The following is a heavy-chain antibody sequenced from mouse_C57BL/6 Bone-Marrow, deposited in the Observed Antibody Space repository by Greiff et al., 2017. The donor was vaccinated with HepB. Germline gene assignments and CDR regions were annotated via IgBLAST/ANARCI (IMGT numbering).Heavy chain of an antibody. J-gene: IGHJ2*01. Sequence: EVKVVESGGGLVKPGGSLKLSCAASGFTFSSYAMSWVRQTPEKRLEWVATISDGGSYTYYPDNVKGRFTISRDNAKNNLYLQMSHLKSEDTAMYYCARRDNWDLFDYWGQGTTLTVSS. D-gene: IGHD4-1*01. CDR1: GFTFSSYA. CDR2: ISDGGSYT. V-gene: IGHV5-4*03. CDR3: ARRDNWDLFDY.